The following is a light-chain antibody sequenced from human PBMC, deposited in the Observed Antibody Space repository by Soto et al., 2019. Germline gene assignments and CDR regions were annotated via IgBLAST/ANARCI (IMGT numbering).Light chain of an antibody. J-gene: IGKJ1*01. Sequence: DIQMTQSPSTLSASVGDRVTITCRASQSISSWLAWYQQKPGKAPKLLIYDASSLESGVPSRFSGSGSGTEFTLTISSLQPDDCATYYYQQYNSYWTFGQGTKVEIK. CDR2: DAS. CDR1: QSISSW. CDR3: QQYNSYWT. V-gene: IGKV1-5*01.